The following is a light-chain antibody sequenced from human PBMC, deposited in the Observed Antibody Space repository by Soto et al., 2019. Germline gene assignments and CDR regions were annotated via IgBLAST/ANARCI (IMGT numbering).Light chain of an antibody. V-gene: IGLV2-23*01. CDR2: EGT. CDR1: SSDVWSYIF. CDR3: FSYAGSTYV. J-gene: IGLJ1*01. Sequence: QSALTHPASVSWTRGQWISIACTGTSSDVWSYIFVSWYQQYPGRVPKLMIYEGTKRPSGVSNRFSGSKSGNTASLTISRLQAEDEADYYCFSYAGSTYVFGTGTKVTVL.